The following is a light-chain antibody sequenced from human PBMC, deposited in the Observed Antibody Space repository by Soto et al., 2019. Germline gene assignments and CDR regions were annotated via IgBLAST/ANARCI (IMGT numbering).Light chain of an antibody. CDR3: QQRSNWPIT. CDR2: DAS. V-gene: IGKV3-11*01. CDR1: QSVSSD. Sequence: EIVMTQSPATLSVSPGERATLSCRASQSVSSDLAWYQHKPGQAPRLLIYDASTRATGIPARFSGSGSGTDFTLTISSLEPEDFAVYYCQQRSNWPITFGQGTRLEI. J-gene: IGKJ5*01.